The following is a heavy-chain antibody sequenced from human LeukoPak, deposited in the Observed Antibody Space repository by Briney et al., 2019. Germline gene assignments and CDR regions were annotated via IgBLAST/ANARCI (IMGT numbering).Heavy chain of an antibody. V-gene: IGHV1-18*01. CDR2: ISAYNGNT. CDR3: ARDARGAAAADDASDL. Sequence: GASVKVSCKASGYTFTSYGISWVRQAPGQGLEWMGWISAYNGNTNYAQKLQGRVTMTRDTSLSTAYMELSSLRSEDTAMYYCARDARGAAAADDASDLWGQGTVVTVSS. D-gene: IGHD6-13*01. J-gene: IGHJ3*01. CDR1: GYTFTSYG.